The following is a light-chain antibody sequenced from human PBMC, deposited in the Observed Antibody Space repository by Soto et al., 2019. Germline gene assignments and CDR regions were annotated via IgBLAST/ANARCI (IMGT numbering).Light chain of an antibody. CDR1: SSDFGNYNL. CDR3: CSFTSSNTHV. Sequence: QSALTQPASVSGSPGQSITISCTGTSSDFGNYNLVSWYQQHPGKVPKLILFEVNKRPSGVSGRFSGSKSGNTASLTISGLQAEDEADYHCCSFTSSNTHVFGTGTKLTVL. V-gene: IGLV2-23*02. J-gene: IGLJ1*01. CDR2: EVN.